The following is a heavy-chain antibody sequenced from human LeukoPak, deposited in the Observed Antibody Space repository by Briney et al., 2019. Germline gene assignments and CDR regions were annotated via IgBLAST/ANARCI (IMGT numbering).Heavy chain of an antibody. D-gene: IGHD3-22*01. J-gene: IGHJ3*02. CDR1: GFTFSSYG. CDR2: IRYDGRNK. V-gene: IGHV3-30*02. Sequence: GGSLRLSCAASGFTFSSYGMHWVRQAPGKGLEWVAFIRYDGRNKYYADSVKGRFTISRDNSKNTLYLQMNSLRAEDTAVYYCAKDTDSSGYYAGMGIWGQGTMVTVSS. CDR3: AKDTDSSGYYAGMGI.